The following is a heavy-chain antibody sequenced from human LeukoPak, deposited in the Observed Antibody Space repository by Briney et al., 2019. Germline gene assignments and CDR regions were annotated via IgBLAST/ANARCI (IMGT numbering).Heavy chain of an antibody. CDR1: GGTFSNYA. D-gene: IGHD2-15*01. J-gene: IGHJ4*02. Sequence: SVKVSCKASGGTFSNYAISWVRQAPGQGLEWMGGIVPILGTPNYAQKFQGRVTISADESTSTAYMELRGLTSEDTAVYFCARPRYCSGGDCHNNLDYWGQGTLVTVSS. CDR3: ARPRYCSGGDCHNNLDY. V-gene: IGHV1-69*13. CDR2: IVPILGTP.